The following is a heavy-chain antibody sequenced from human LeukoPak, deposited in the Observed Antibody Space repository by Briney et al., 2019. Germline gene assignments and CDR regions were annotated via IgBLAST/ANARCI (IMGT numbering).Heavy chain of an antibody. CDR2: INGNGGST. Sequence: GGSLRLSCAASGFTFSNYAMSWVRQAPGKGLEWVSAINGNGGSTYYADSVKGRFTISRDNSKNTLYLQMNSLRAEDTAVYYCAKDRVAMVRGVKGFALNYWGQGTLVTVSS. J-gene: IGHJ4*02. CDR3: AKDRVAMVRGVKGFALNY. D-gene: IGHD3-10*01. V-gene: IGHV3-23*01. CDR1: GFTFSNYA.